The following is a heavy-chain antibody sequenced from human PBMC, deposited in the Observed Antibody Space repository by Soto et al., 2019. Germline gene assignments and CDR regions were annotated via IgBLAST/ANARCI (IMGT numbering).Heavy chain of an antibody. CDR1: GYSFTNYW. V-gene: IGHV5-10-1*01. CDR3: VRHVDTVTTWLTY. Sequence: PGESLKISCKGSGYSFTNYWISWVRQMPGKGLEWMGRIDPSDSYTNYSPSFQGHVTISSDKSISTAYLQWSSLKASDTAMYYCVRHVDTVTTWLTYWGQGTLVTVSS. CDR2: IDPSDSYT. J-gene: IGHJ4*02. D-gene: IGHD4-17*01.